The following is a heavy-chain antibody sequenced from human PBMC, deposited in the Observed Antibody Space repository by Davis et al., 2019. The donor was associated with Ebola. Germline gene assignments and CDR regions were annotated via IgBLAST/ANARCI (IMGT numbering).Heavy chain of an antibody. CDR1: GFTFSSYW. V-gene: IGHV3-48*02. CDR2: ISSGRTTL. Sequence: GESLKISCAASGFTFSSYWMHWVRQAPGKGLEWVSYISSGRTTLKYADSVKGRFTISRDNGKNSLYLQMNSLRDEDTAVYYCARSLGDIVLVPAALVPDYWGQGTLVTVSS. CDR3: ARSLGDIVLVPAALVPDY. J-gene: IGHJ4*02. D-gene: IGHD2-2*01.